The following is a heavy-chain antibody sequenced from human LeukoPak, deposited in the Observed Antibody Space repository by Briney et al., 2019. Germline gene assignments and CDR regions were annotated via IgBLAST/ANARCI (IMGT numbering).Heavy chain of an antibody. D-gene: IGHD3/OR15-3a*01. Sequence: GGSLRLSCAASGFTFSDYYMSWIRQAPGKGLEWVSYISSSGSTIYYADSVKGRFTISRDNAKNSLYLQMNSLRAEDTAVCYCASQTGYYTEYRDYWGQGTLVTVSS. CDR3: ASQTGYYTEYRDY. CDR1: GFTFSDYY. J-gene: IGHJ4*02. V-gene: IGHV3-11*01. CDR2: ISSSGSTI.